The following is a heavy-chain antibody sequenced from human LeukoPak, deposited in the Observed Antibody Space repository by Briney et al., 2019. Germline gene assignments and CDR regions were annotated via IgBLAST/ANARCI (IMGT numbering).Heavy chain of an antibody. CDR2: ISSSYI. CDR1: GFTFSSYS. D-gene: IGHD1-26*01. V-gene: IGHV3-21*01. Sequence: GGSLRLSCAASGFTFSSYSMNWVRQAPGKGLEWVSSISSSYIYYADSVKGRFTISRDNAKNSLYLQMNSLRAEDTAVYYCARSGGPGSYRYFDYWGQGTLVTVSS. CDR3: ARSGGPGSYRYFDY. J-gene: IGHJ4*02.